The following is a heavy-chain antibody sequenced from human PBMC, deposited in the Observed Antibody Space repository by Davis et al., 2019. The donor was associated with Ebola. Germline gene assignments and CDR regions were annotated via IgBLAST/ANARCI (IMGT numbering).Heavy chain of an antibody. CDR1: GFTFSSHW. J-gene: IGHJ4*02. CDR2: INPDGTTT. CDR3: TRVISGSYGEFDY. V-gene: IGHV3-74*01. Sequence: PGGSLRLSCAASGFTFSSHWMHWVRQAPGKGLVWVSRINPDGTTTTYADSVKGRFTISRDNAKNALYLQMNSLRVEDTAVYYCTRVISGSYGEFDYWGQGTLVTVSS. D-gene: IGHD1-26*01.